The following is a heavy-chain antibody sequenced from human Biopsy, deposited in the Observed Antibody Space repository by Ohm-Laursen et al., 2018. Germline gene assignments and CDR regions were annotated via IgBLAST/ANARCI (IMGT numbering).Heavy chain of an antibody. V-gene: IGHV3-33*01. CDR3: VSEVVGDTDH. J-gene: IGHJ4*02. Sequence: SLRLSCAAPGFIFGDFGMHWVRQAPGKGPEWVAVIWHDGSEKYYAGSVKGRFSISRDNSKNTLNLQMNSLRVEDTAIYYCVSEVVGDTDHWGQGTLVTVSS. D-gene: IGHD2-15*01. CDR2: IWHDGSEK. CDR1: GFIFGDFG.